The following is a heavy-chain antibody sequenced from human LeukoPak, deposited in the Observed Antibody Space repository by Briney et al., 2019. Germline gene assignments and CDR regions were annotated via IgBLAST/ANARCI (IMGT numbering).Heavy chain of an antibody. V-gene: IGHV3-21*01. Sequence: GGSLRLSCAASGFTFSSYSMNWVRQAPGKGLEWVSSISSSSSYIYYADSVKGRFTISRDNAKNSLYLQMNSLRAEDTAVYYCARDKASVWRPFDYWGQGTLITVSS. J-gene: IGHJ4*02. D-gene: IGHD3-16*01. CDR1: GFTFSSYS. CDR3: ARDKASVWRPFDY. CDR2: ISSSSSYI.